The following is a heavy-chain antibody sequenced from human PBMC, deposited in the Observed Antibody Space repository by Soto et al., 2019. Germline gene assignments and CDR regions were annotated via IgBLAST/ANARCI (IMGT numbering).Heavy chain of an antibody. V-gene: IGHV3-23*01. Sequence: EQVLESGGGLVQPGGSLRLSCEASGFMFNHYAMAWVRLTPGKGLEWVSVISGSTGTTYYADSVKGRFTISRDNSKNTVYLQINSLRVEDSALYSCAKVIVLGASTLEYWGPGPRVTISS. CDR2: ISGSTGTT. D-gene: IGHD6-6*01. CDR1: GFMFNHYA. J-gene: IGHJ4*02. CDR3: AKVIVLGASTLEY.